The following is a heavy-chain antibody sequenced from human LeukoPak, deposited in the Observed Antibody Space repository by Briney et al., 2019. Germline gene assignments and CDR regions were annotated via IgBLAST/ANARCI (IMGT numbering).Heavy chain of an antibody. CDR2: IYYSGST. J-gene: IGHJ3*02. CDR3: ARDYGDPFDAFDI. V-gene: IGHV4-59*01. D-gene: IGHD4-17*01. CDR1: GGSFSGYY. Sequence: SETLSLTCAVYGGSFSGYYWSWIRQPPGKGLEWIGYIYYSGSTNYNPSLKSRVTISVDTSKNQFSLKLSSVTAADTAVYYCARDYGDPFDAFDIWGQGTMVTVSS.